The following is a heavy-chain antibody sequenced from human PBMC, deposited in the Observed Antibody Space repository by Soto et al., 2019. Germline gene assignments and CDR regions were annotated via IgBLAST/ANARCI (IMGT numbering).Heavy chain of an antibody. CDR2: IKSKTDGGTT. CDR3: TIYGTDDAFDI. V-gene: IGHV3-15*07. J-gene: IGHJ3*02. D-gene: IGHD3-16*01. Sequence: EVQLVESGGGLVKPGGSLRLSCAASGFTFSNACMNWVRHAPGKGLEWVGRIKSKTDGGTTDYAAPVKGRFTISRDDSKNTLYLQMNSLKTEDTAVYYCTIYGTDDAFDIWGQGTMVTVSS. CDR1: GFTFSNAC.